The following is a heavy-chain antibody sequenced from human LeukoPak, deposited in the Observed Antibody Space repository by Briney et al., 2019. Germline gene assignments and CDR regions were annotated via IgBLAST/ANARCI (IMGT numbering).Heavy chain of an antibody. J-gene: IGHJ4*02. Sequence: ASVKVSCKASGYAVTGYFMHWVRQAPGQGLEWMGWINPNSGGTNYAQKFQGRVTMTRDTSITTVYMELSRLRSDDTAVYYCARDSPCSGCDLGGFDYWGQGTLVTVSS. CDR1: GYAVTGYF. D-gene: IGHD5-12*01. CDR3: ARDSPCSGCDLGGFDY. CDR2: INPNSGGT. V-gene: IGHV1-2*02.